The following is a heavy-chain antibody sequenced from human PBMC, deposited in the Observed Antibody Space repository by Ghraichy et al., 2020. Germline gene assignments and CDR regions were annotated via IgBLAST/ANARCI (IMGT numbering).Heavy chain of an antibody. CDR2: INHSGST. CDR3: ARGPIAARPLYYYYYYGMDV. CDR1: GGSFSGYY. V-gene: IGHV4-34*01. Sequence: SETLSLTCAVYGGSFSGYYWSWIRQPPGKGLEWIGEINHSGSTNYNPSLKSRVTISVDTSKNQFSLKLSSVTAADTAVYYCARGPIAARPLYYYYYYGMDVWGQGTTVTVS. J-gene: IGHJ6*02. D-gene: IGHD6-6*01.